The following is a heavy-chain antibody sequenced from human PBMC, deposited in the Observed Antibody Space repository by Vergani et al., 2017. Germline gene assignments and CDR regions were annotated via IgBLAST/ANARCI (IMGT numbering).Heavy chain of an antibody. J-gene: IGHJ4*02. CDR1: GDSISSNNC. D-gene: IGHD2-2*02. Sequence: QVQLQESGPGLVKPPGTLSLTCAVSGDSISSNNCWTWLRQPPGKGLEWIGEICHTEDTKYSPSLKSRVTVSVDVSRNLFSLRLNSVTAADTAVYYCATIGYRRWGYYFDYWGQGILVTVSS. CDR2: ICHTEDT. V-gene: IGHV4-4*03. CDR3: ATIGYRRWGYYFDY.